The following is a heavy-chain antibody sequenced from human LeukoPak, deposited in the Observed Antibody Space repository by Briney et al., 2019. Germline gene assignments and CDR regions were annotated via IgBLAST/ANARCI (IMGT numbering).Heavy chain of an antibody. CDR2: ISGSGGST. J-gene: IGHJ4*02. V-gene: IGHV3-23*01. Sequence: PGGSLRLSCAASGFTFSSYAMSWVRQAPGKGLEWVSAISGSGGSTYYADSVKGRFTISRDNSKNTLYLQMNSLRAEDTAVYYCAKTLVSAGYYDSSGYTWGQGTLVTVSS. CDR1: GFTFSSYA. D-gene: IGHD3-22*01. CDR3: AKTLVSAGYYDSSGYT.